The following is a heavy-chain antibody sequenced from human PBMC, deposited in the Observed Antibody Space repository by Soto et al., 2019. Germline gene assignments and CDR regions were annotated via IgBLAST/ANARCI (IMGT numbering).Heavy chain of an antibody. CDR1: GYSFTSYW. CDR2: IYPGDSDT. V-gene: IGHV5-51*01. J-gene: IGHJ6*02. Sequence: GESLKISCKGSGYSFTSYWIGWVRQMPGKGLEWMGIIYPGDSDTRYSPSFQGQVTISADKSISTAYLQWSSLKASDTAMYYCARKGRVAAAGTADYYYGMDVWGQGTTVTVSS. CDR3: ARKGRVAAAGTADYYYGMDV. D-gene: IGHD6-13*01.